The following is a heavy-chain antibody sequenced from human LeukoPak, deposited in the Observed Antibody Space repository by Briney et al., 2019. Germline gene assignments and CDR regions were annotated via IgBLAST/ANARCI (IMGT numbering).Heavy chain of an antibody. J-gene: IGHJ6*03. V-gene: IGHV4-39*07. CDR1: GGSISSSSYY. CDR2: IYYSGST. CDR3: ARRLGRKFGERFYYYHYLDV. D-gene: IGHD3-10*01. Sequence: SETLSLTCTVSGGSISSSSYYWGWIRHPPGKGREWIGSIYYSGSTYYNTSLKNQVAISVDTSKNQFSLKLSSVAAADTAVYYCARRLGRKFGERFYYYHYLDVWGKGTTVTISS.